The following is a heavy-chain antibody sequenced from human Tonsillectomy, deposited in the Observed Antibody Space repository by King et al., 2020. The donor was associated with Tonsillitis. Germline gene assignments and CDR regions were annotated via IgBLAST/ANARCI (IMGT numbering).Heavy chain of an antibody. CDR2: ISYSEST. CDR3: ARWVDYDSSGYCFDY. V-gene: IGHV4-39*01. D-gene: IGHD3-22*01. Sequence: QLQESGPGLVKPSETLSLTCTVSGGSISSGSHYLGWIRQPPGRGLEWIGSISYSESTYYNRSLTSRVTISVDTSKTQFSLKLSSVTAADTAVYYCARWVDYDSSGYCFDYWGQGTLVTVSS. J-gene: IGHJ4*02. CDR1: GGSISSGSHY.